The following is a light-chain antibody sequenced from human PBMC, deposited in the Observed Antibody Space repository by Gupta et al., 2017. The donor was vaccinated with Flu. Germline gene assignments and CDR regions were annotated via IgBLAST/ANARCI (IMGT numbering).Light chain of an antibody. J-gene: IGLJ3*02. V-gene: IGLV2-14*01. CDR1: SSDVGGTNY. CDR3: SSKTSSSALV. CDR2: KVS. Sequence: QSALTQPASVSGSPGPSITISCTGTSSDVGGTNYVSWYQQHPGKAPKLMICKVSNRPSGVSNRFSGSKSGNTASLTISGLRTEDEGDYYCSSKTSSSALVFGGGTRLTVL.